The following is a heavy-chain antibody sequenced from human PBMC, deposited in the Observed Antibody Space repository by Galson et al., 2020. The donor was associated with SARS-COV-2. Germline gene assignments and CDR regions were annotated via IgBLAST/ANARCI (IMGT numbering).Heavy chain of an antibody. Sequence: SETLSLTCFVSGASLSSGEYYWSWIRQYQGKGLEWIGCIHYSGSSYYSPSLKSRASISIDMSKNHFSLRLTSVTAADTAVYYCATVLGDLFDPWGQGTLVTVSS. V-gene: IGHV4-30-4*01. CDR3: ATVLGDLFDP. CDR1: GASLSSGEYY. J-gene: IGHJ5*02. CDR2: IHYSGSS.